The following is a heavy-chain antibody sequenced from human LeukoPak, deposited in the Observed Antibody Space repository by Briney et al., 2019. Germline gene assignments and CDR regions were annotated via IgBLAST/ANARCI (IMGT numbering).Heavy chain of an antibody. Sequence: PGGSLRLSCAASGFTFRNYGMHWVRQAPGKGLEWVAVIYYDGSKKYYTDSVKGRFTISRDNSKNTLYLEMNSLRAEDTAVYYCTRDISSIYFDFWGQGTLVTVSS. D-gene: IGHD2-2*01. J-gene: IGHJ4*02. V-gene: IGHV3-33*01. CDR1: GFTFRNYG. CDR3: TRDISSIYFDF. CDR2: IYYDGSKK.